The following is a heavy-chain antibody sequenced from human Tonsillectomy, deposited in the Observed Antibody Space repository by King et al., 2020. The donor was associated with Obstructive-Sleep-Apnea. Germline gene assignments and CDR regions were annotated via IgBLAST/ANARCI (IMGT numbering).Heavy chain of an antibody. CDR3: AKDVVRAVRGVITQPDDY. V-gene: IGHV3-23*04. J-gene: IGHJ4*02. D-gene: IGHD3-10*01. CDR2: ISGSGGST. Sequence: VQLVESGGGLVQPGGSLRLSCAASGFTFSSYAMSWVRQAPGKGLEWVSTISGSGGSTYYADSVKGRFTISRDNSKNTLYLQMNSLRAEDTAVYYCAKDVVRAVRGVITQPDDYWGQGTLVTVSS. CDR1: GFTFSSYA.